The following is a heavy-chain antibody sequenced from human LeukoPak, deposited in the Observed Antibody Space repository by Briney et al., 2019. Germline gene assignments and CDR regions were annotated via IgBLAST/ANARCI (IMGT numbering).Heavy chain of an antibody. D-gene: IGHD2-2*01. CDR1: GGSLSVYY. CDR3: ARAPYGRQLLRKAKLFDP. V-gene: IGHV4-34*01. CDR2: VNYSGRP. Sequence: PSETLSLPCAVYGGSLSVYYWSWIRQPPGKGLEWIGEVNYSGRPNHHPSLKSRVTISVDTSKTQVSLKLSSVTAADTAVYYCARAPYGRQLLRKAKLFDPWGQGTLVTVSS. J-gene: IGHJ5*02.